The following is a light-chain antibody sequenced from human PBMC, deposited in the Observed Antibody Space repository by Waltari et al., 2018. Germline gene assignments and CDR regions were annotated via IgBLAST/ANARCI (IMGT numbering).Light chain of an antibody. CDR3: MQALQTWT. CDR1: QSLLHSDGYNY. J-gene: IGKJ1*01. CDR2: LGS. V-gene: IGKV2-28*01. Sequence: DTVLTQSPLSLPVTPGEPASISCRSSQSLLHSDGYNYLDWYLRKPGQSPQLLIYLGSNRASGVPDRFSGSGSGTDFTLKISRVEAEDVGVYYCMQALQTWTFGQGTKVEIK.